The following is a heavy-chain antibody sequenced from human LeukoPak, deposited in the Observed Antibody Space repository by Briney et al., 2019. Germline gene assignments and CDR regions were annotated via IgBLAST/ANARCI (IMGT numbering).Heavy chain of an antibody. CDR2: TRNRANSYTT. V-gene: IGHV3-72*01. CDR3: ARVASAVAGTTARTYFDY. J-gene: IGHJ4*02. Sequence: PGGSLRLSCVASGFTFSTYSMNWVRQAPGKGLEWVGRTRNRANSYTTEYAASVKGRFTISRDDSKNSLYLQMNNLKTEDTAVYYCARVASAVAGTTARTYFDYWGQGTLVTVSS. CDR1: GFTFSTYS. D-gene: IGHD6-19*01.